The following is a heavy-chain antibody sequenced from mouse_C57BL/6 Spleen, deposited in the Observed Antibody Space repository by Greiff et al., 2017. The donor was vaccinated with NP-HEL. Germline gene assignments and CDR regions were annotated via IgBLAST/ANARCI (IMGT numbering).Heavy chain of an antibody. V-gene: IGHV5-4*01. CDR1: GFTFSSYA. CDR2: ISDGGSYT. J-gene: IGHJ2*01. CDR3: AREGYCSSRYYFDY. Sequence: EVQGVESGGGLVKPGGSLKLSCAASGFTFSSYAMSWVRQTPEKRLEWVATISDGGSYTYYPDNVKGRFTISRDNAKNNLYLQMSHLKSEDTAMYYCAREGYCSSRYYFDYWGQGTTLTVSS. D-gene: IGHD1-1*01.